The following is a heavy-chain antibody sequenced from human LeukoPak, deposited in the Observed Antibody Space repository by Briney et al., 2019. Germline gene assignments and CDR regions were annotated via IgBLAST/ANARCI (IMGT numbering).Heavy chain of an antibody. J-gene: IGHJ6*02. CDR3: ARKDSVSRGLYYYYYGMDV. D-gene: IGHD5/OR15-5a*01. CDR1: GYTFTSYY. V-gene: IGHV1-46*01. CDR2: INPSGGST. Sequence: ASVKVSCKASGYTFTSYYMHRVRQAPGQGLEWMGIINPSGGSTSYAQKFQGRVTMTRDTSTSTVYMELSSLRSEDTAVYYCARKDSVSRGLYYYYYGMDVWGQGTTVTVSS.